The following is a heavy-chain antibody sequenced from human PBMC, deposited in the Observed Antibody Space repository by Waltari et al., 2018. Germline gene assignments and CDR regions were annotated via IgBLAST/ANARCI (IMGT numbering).Heavy chain of an antibody. J-gene: IGHJ3*02. V-gene: IGHV3-33*01. D-gene: IGHD6-13*01. CDR3: RAAGDDAFDI. CDR2: IWYDGSNK. CDR1: GFTFSSYG. Sequence: QVQLVESGGGVVQPGRSLRLSCAASGFTFSSYGMHWVRQAPGKGLEGVAVIWYDGSNKDYADSVKGRFTISRDNSKNTLYLQMNSLRAEDTAVYYCRAAGDDAFDIWGQGTMVTVSS.